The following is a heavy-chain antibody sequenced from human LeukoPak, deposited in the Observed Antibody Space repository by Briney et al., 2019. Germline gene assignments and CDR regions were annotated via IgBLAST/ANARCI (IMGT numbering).Heavy chain of an antibody. CDR1: GYSFTSYY. D-gene: IGHD1-26*01. CDR3: ARASGSYWWFDS. Sequence: ASVKVSCKASGYSFTSYYMHWVRQAPGQGLEWMGCVNPNSGDTNYAQKFQGSVTMTRDTSISTVYMELSRLRSDDTAVYYCARASGSYWWFDSWGQGTLVTVSS. V-gene: IGHV1-2*02. CDR2: VNPNSGDT. J-gene: IGHJ5*01.